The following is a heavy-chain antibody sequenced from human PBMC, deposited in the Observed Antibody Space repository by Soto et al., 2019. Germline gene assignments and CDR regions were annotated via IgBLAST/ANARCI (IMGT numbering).Heavy chain of an antibody. V-gene: IGHV1-2*04. CDR3: ARDASSYYGMDV. J-gene: IGHJ6*02. CDR1: GYTFTGYY. CDR2: INPNSGGT. Sequence: ASVKVSCKASGYTFTGYYVHWVRQAPGQGLEWMGWINPNSGGTNYAQKFQGWVTMTGDTSISTAYMELSRLRSDDTAVYYCARDASSYYGMDVWGQGTTVTVSS.